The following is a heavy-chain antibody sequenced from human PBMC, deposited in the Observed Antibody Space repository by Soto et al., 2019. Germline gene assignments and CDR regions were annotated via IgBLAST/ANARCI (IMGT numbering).Heavy chain of an antibody. J-gene: IGHJ6*02. CDR2: ISYDGSKK. D-gene: IGHD3-3*01. CDR3: AREKSIFAEYGMDV. Sequence: PGGSLRLSCAASGFTFGSYGMHWVRQAPGKGLEWVAGISYDGSKKYYGESVKGRFTISSDNSKNTLYLQMNSLRAEDTAVYYCAREKSIFAEYGMDVWGQGTTVTVSS. V-gene: IGHV3-30*03. CDR1: GFTFGSYG.